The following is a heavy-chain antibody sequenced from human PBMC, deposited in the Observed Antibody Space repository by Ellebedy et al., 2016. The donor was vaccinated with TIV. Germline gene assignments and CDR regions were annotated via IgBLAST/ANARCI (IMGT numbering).Heavy chain of an antibody. D-gene: IGHD6-13*01. CDR1: GDSMSSRNLY. Sequence: MPSETLSLTCTVSGDSMSSRNLYWGWVRQAPGVGLQWIGSIYSTWNKYYNPSLESRVSMSIDTSKNQFALKLTSVTAADTAVYYCAADRSISWYLFWGQGTLVTVSS. CDR2: IYSTWNK. J-gene: IGHJ4*02. CDR3: AADRSISWYLF. V-gene: IGHV4-39*06.